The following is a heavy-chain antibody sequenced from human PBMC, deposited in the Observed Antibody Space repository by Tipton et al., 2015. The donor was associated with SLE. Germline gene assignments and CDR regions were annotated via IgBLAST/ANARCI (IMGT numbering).Heavy chain of an antibody. D-gene: IGHD3-3*01. CDR3: ARLSAYYRVFDL. Sequence: TLSLTCTVSGGSIKEYYWSWIRQAPGKGLEWIGYIYHNESPTYNPSLRRRVTMSVATSKNQFSLKVTSVTAADTAVYYCARLSAYYRVFDLWGQGTLVIVAS. CDR1: GGSIKEYY. V-gene: IGHV4-59*08. CDR2: IYHNESP. J-gene: IGHJ4*02.